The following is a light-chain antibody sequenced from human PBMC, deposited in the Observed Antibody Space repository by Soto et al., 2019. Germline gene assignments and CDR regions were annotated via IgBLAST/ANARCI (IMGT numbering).Light chain of an antibody. CDR2: WAS. J-gene: IGKJ2*01. V-gene: IGKV4-1*01. Sequence: DIVMTQSPEYLAVSLGERATINCKSSQNVLYSSNNKNLIAWYQQKPGQPPKLLIYWASTRESGVPARFSGSGSGRDFSPTISSLQAEDVAVYYCQQYYSPPRYTFGQGTRLEIK. CDR1: QNVLYSSNNKNL. CDR3: QQYYSPPRYT.